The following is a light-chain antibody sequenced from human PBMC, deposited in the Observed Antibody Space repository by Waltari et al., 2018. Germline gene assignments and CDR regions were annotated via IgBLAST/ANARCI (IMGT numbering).Light chain of an antibody. CDR1: QSISSY. J-gene: IGKJ3*01. V-gene: IGKV1-39*01. CDR3: QQSYSTPL. Sequence: DIQMTQSPSSLSASVGDRVTITCLASQSISSYFNWYQQKPGKAPKLLIYAASSLQSGVPSRFSGSGSGTDFTLTISSLQPEDFATYYCQQSYSTPLFGPGTKVDIK. CDR2: AAS.